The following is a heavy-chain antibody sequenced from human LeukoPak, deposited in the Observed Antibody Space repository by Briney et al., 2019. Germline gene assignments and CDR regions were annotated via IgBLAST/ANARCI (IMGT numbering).Heavy chain of an antibody. CDR3: AKGLLVRGVVNLDY. D-gene: IGHD3-10*01. V-gene: IGHV3-23*01. J-gene: IGHJ4*02. CDR2: ISGSGGTT. Sequence: GGSLRLSCAASGFTFNSHAMTWVRQAPGKGLEWVSAISGSGGTTYYADSEKGRFTISRENSKNTLSLQMNSLRVEEHSALYYCAKGLLVRGVVNLDYWGQGTRVTVSS. CDR1: GFTFNSHA.